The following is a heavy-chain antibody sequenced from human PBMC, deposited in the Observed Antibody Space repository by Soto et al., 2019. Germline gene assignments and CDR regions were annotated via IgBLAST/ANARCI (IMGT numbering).Heavy chain of an antibody. CDR3: ARGPDSSGYYLGSGNWFDP. V-gene: IGHV1-69*13. D-gene: IGHD3-22*01. J-gene: IGHJ5*02. Sequence: SVKVSCKASGGTFSSYAISWVRQAPGQGLEWMGGIIPIFGTANYAQKFQGRVTITADESTSTAYMELSSLRSEDTAVYYCARGPDSSGYYLGSGNWFDPWGQGTLVTVSS. CDR1: GGTFSSYA. CDR2: IIPIFGTA.